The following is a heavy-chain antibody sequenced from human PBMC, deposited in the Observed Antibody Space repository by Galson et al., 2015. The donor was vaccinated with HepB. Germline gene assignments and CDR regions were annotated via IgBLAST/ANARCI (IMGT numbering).Heavy chain of an antibody. CDR2: ISGNNGNT. D-gene: IGHD3-9*01. Sequence: SVKVSCKASGYSFTKFGISWVRQAPGQGLEWLGWISGNNGNTNSADKLKGRVTLTTDTSTTTAYMELRSLRSDDTAVYYCATNMAYYDVLDGYYTPHGMDVWGQGTPVTVSS. CDR1: GYSFTKFG. CDR3: ATNMAYYDVLDGYYTPHGMDV. V-gene: IGHV1-18*04. J-gene: IGHJ6*02.